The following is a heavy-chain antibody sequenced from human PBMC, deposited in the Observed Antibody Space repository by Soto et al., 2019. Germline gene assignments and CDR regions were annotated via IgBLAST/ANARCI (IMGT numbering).Heavy chain of an antibody. J-gene: IGHJ4*02. Sequence: EVQLLESGGGLVQPGGSLRLSCAASGFTFSSYAMSWVRQAPGKGLEWVSAISGSGGSTYYADSVKGRFTISRDNSKNTLYLQMNSLRAEDTAVYYCAISYYSDSSGYSETFDYWGQGTLVTVSS. CDR2: ISGSGGST. CDR3: AISYYSDSSGYSETFDY. CDR1: GFTFSSYA. D-gene: IGHD3-22*01. V-gene: IGHV3-23*01.